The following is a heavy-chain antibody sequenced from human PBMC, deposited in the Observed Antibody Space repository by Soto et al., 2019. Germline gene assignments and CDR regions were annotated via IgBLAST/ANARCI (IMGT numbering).Heavy chain of an antibody. J-gene: IGHJ4*02. CDR1: GFTFSTTG. V-gene: IGHV3-21*01. Sequence: GGSLRLSCAASGFTFSTTGMNWVRQAPGKGLEWVSSISSGSEYIFHADSVKGRLTTSRDNAKNSVYLQMNNLRVEDTAVYYCAKTTHSYDILTGNPDYWGQGTLVTVSS. CDR2: ISSGSEYI. CDR3: AKTTHSYDILTGNPDY. D-gene: IGHD3-9*01.